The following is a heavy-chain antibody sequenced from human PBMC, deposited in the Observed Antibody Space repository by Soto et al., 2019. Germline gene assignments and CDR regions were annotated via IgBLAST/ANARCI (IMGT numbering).Heavy chain of an antibody. Sequence: QVQLQESGPGLVKTSQTLSLTCTVSGDSMSSGRYYWSWIRQHPGKGLEWIGHVHPSGSIYYNPSLKSRLTMSVDTSKNQVSLQLSSVTVADTAVYYCVRGTDLYKCGCWGQGRQVTVSS. V-gene: IGHV4-31*03. CDR1: GDSMSSGRYY. CDR3: VRGTDLYKCGC. J-gene: IGHJ4*02. CDR2: VHPSGSI. D-gene: IGHD6-25*01.